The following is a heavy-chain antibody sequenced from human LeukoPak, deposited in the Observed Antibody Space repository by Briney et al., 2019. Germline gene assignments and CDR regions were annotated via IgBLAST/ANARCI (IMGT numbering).Heavy chain of an antibody. CDR2: IYSSGTT. Sequence: PSETLSLTCTVSGGSIISYYWTWIRQPAGKGLEWIGRIYSSGTTNYNPSLKSRVSMSVDTSKNQFSLKLRSVTAADTAVYYCARGRLNYYDSSDYYYFDYWGQGTLVTVFS. J-gene: IGHJ4*02. V-gene: IGHV4-4*07. CDR1: GGSIISYY. D-gene: IGHD3-22*01. CDR3: ARGRLNYYDSSDYYYFDY.